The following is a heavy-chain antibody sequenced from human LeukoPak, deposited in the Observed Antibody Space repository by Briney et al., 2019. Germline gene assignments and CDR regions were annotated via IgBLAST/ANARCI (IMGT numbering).Heavy chain of an antibody. D-gene: IGHD6-13*01. V-gene: IGHV4-59*08. J-gene: IGHJ1*01. CDR3: ARHGGYSSPYLH. CDR2: IYYSGTT. Sequence: SETLSLTCTVSGGSISKYYWSWIRQPPGKGLECMGYIYYSGTTNYNPSLKSRVTISVDTSKNQFSLWLNSVTAADTAVYYCARHGGYSSPYLHWGQGTLVTVSS. CDR1: GGSISKYY.